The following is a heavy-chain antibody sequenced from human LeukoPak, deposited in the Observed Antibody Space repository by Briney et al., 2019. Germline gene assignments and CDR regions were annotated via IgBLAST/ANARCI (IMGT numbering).Heavy chain of an antibody. CDR1: GFTFSRYA. Sequence: GRSLRLSCAASGFTFSRYAVRWIRQAPGKGLEWVAVISYDGSNTYYADSVKGRFTISRDNSKNTLFLQMNSLRAEDTAVYYCAREVVAKRHFDLWGRGTLVTVPS. CDR3: AREVVAKRHFDL. D-gene: IGHD3-22*01. J-gene: IGHJ2*01. V-gene: IGHV3-30-3*01. CDR2: ISYDGSNT.